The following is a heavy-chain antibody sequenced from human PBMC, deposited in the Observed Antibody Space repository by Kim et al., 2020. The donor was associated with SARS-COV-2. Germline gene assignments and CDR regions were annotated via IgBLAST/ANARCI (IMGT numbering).Heavy chain of an antibody. CDR3: ARHNNSSPRAY. Sequence: GGSLRLSCAASGFSFSLYEMNWVRQAPEKGLEWVSYISSHASNIFYADSVKGRFTISRDNAQNSLYLQMDSLRDEDTATYFCARHNNSSPRAYGGQGTLV. CDR1: GFSFSLYE. J-gene: IGHJ4*02. D-gene: IGHD6-13*01. CDR2: ISSHASNI. V-gene: IGHV3-48*03.